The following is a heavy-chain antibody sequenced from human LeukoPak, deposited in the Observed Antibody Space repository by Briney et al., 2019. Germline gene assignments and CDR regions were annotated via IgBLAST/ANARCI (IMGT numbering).Heavy chain of an antibody. V-gene: IGHV1-2*02. CDR1: GYTFTIYY. J-gene: IGHJ4*02. CDR3: ARNPPYCTSTSCYNDY. D-gene: IGHD2-2*02. Sequence: ASVKVSCKASGYTFTIYYMHWVRQAPGQGLEWMGWINPNSGATSYAQRFQGRVTMTRDTSISTAYMELSGLTSDDRAVYYCARNPPYCTSTSCYNDYWGQGTLVTVSS. CDR2: INPNSGAT.